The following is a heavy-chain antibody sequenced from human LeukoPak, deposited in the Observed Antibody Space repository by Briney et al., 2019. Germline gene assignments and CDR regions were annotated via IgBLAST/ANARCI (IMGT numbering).Heavy chain of an antibody. CDR3: ARTRGYSYGSSLSDFDY. V-gene: IGHV4-39*01. CDR1: GGSISSSSYY. J-gene: IGHJ4*02. CDR2: IYYSGST. Sequence: SETLSLTCTVSGGSISSSSYYWGWIRQPPGRGLEWIGSIYYSGSTYYNPSLKSRVTISVDTSKNQFSLKLSSVTAADTAVYYCARTRGYSYGSSLSDFDYWGQGTLVTVSS. D-gene: IGHD5-18*01.